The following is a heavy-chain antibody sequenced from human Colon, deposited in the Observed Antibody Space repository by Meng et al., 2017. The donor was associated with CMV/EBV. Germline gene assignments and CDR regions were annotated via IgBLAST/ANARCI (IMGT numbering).Heavy chain of an antibody. Sequence: SVKVSCKVSGGTFTRRPITWVRQAPGQGLEWMGGIVPMVGIATYAQTFQGRVTISADKSTNMAYMEVSSLTSEDTAIYYCGMHNGDTHMAEVDYWGQGTLVTVSS. CDR3: GMHNGDTHMAEVDY. J-gene: IGHJ4*02. V-gene: IGHV1-69*10. CDR2: IVPMVGIA. CDR1: GGTFTRRP. D-gene: IGHD5-18*01.